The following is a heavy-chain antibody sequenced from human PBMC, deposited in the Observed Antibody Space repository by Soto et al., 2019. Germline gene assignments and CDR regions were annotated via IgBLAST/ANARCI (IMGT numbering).Heavy chain of an antibody. CDR1: GFTLSTYG. CDR2: IWYDGNNK. D-gene: IGHD6-19*01. J-gene: IGHJ5*02. CDR3: ARDGRSSGWTPSWFDP. V-gene: IGHV3-33*01. Sequence: GGSLRLSCEASGFTLSTYGMHWVRQAPGKGLEWVAVIWYDGNNKYYADSVKGRFTISRDNSKNTMYLQMNSLRAEDTAVYYCARDGRSSGWTPSWFDPWGQGTLVTVSS.